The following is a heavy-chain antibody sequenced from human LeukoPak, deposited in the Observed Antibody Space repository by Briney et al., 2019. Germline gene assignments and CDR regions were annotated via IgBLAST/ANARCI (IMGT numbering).Heavy chain of an antibody. Sequence: ASMKVSCKASGGTFSSYAISWVRQAPGQGLEWMGRIIPILGIANYAQKFQGRVTITADKSTSTAYMELSSLRSEDTAVYYCASAAAAGGGWFDPWGQGTLVTVSS. CDR3: ASAAAAGGGWFDP. D-gene: IGHD6-13*01. J-gene: IGHJ5*02. CDR2: IIPILGIA. CDR1: GGTFSSYA. V-gene: IGHV1-69*04.